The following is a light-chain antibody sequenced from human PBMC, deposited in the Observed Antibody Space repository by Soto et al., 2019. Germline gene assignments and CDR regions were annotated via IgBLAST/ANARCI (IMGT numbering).Light chain of an antibody. CDR2: KAS. J-gene: IGKJ1*01. CDR1: QTISSW. Sequence: DIQMTQSPSTLSVSVGDRVTVTCLASQTISSWLAWYQQKPGKAPKLLIYKASTLKSGVPSRFSVSGSGTEFTLTISSLQPDDFATYYCQHYNSYSEAFGQGTKVDI. CDR3: QHYNSYSEA. V-gene: IGKV1-5*03.